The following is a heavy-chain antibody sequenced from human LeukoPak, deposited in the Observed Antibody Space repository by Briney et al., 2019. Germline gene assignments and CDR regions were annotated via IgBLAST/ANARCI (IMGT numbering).Heavy chain of an antibody. D-gene: IGHD3-22*01. CDR3: ARPSTYYYDSSGYSHFDY. Sequence: GASAKVSCKASGYTFTSYYMHWVRQAPGQGLEWMGIINPSGGSTSYAQKFQGRVTMTRDMSTSTVYMELSSLRSEDTAVYYCARPSTYYYDSSGYSHFDYWGQGTLVTVSS. V-gene: IGHV1-46*01. J-gene: IGHJ4*02. CDR1: GYTFTSYY. CDR2: INPSGGST.